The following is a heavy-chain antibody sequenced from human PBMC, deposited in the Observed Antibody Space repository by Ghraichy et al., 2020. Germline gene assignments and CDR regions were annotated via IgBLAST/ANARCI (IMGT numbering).Heavy chain of an antibody. CDR1: GYTFTGYY. J-gene: IGHJ4*02. CDR3: ARDLIGSYYPIDY. V-gene: IGHV1-2*02. D-gene: IGHD1-26*01. Sequence: ASVKVSCKASGYTFTGYYMHWVRQAPGQGLEWMGWINPNSGGTNYAQKFQGRVTMTRDTSISTAYMELSRLRSDDTAVYYCARDLIGSYYPIDYWGQGTLVTVSS. CDR2: INPNSGGT.